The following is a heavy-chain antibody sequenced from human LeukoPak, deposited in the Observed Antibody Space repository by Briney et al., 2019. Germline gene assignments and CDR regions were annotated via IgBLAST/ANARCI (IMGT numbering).Heavy chain of an antibody. CDR1: GITFSSYG. Sequence: RGTLRLSCAASGITFSSYGMSWVRQAPGKGLEWVSSISSTGGATYYADSVKGRFTISRDNSKNTLYLQMNSPRAEDTAIYYCAKNGDRGAYCTGGTCYPYFYYYMDVWGKGTTVTI. CDR2: ISSTGGAT. CDR3: AKNGDRGAYCTGGTCYPYFYYYMDV. D-gene: IGHD2-15*01. J-gene: IGHJ6*03. V-gene: IGHV3-23*01.